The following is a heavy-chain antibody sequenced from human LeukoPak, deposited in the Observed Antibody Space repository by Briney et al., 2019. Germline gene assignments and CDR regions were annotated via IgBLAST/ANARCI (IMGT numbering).Heavy chain of an antibody. CDR2: IYPSGST. J-gene: IGHJ4*02. V-gene: IGHV4-4*07. CDR3: ARSYGGNPMYFFDS. D-gene: IGHD4-23*01. Sequence: SETLSLTRTVCGGSISSYYWSWIRQPAGEGLEWIGRIYPSGSTIYNPSLKSRVSISVDQSMNQFSLKLSSVTAADTAVYYCARSYGGNPMYFFDSWGQGTLVTVSS. CDR1: GGSISSYY.